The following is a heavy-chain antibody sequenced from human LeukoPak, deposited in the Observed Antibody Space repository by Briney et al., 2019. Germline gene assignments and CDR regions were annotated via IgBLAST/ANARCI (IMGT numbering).Heavy chain of an antibody. CDR2: ISGSGGST. D-gene: IGHD5-18*01. J-gene: IGHJ5*02. Sequence: GGSLRLSCAASGFTFSSYAMSWVRQAPGKGLEWVSAISGSGGSTYYADSVKGRFTISRDNSKNTLYPQMNSLRAEGTAVYYCAKGQYSYGYYWFDPWGQGTLVAVSS. V-gene: IGHV3-23*01. CDR1: GFTFSSYA. CDR3: AKGQYSYGYYWFDP.